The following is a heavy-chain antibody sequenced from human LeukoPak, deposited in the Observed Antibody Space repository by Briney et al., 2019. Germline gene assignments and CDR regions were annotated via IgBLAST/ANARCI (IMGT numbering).Heavy chain of an antibody. J-gene: IGHJ4*02. D-gene: IGHD2-2*01. CDR2: ISGSGGST. Sequence: GGSLRLSCAASGFTFSSYAMSWVRQAPGKGLEWVSAISGSGGSTYYADSVKGRFTISRDNSKNTLNLLMNSLRAEDTAVYYCAKGIQNCSSTTCYGEDYWGQGTLVTVSS. CDR3: AKGIQNCSSTTCYGEDY. CDR1: GFTFSSYA. V-gene: IGHV3-23*01.